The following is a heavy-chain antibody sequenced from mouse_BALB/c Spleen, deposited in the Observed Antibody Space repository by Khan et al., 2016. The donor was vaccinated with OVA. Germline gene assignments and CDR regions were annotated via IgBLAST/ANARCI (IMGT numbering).Heavy chain of an antibody. D-gene: IGHD1-1*01. CDR3: ARRGLRWDFDY. CDR1: GYTFINYW. Sequence: QVTLQESGAELAKPGASVKMSCKASGYTFINYWILWIKQRPGQGLEWIGYINPSTGYTEYNQNFKDKATLTADKSSSTAYMQLSSLTSEDSTVYYCARRGLRWDFDYWGQGTTLTVSS. CDR2: INPSTGYT. V-gene: IGHV1-7*01. J-gene: IGHJ2*01.